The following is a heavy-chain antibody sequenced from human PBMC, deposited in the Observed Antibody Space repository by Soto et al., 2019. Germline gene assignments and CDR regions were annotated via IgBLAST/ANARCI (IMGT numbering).Heavy chain of an antibody. V-gene: IGHV3-21*01. D-gene: IGHD6-13*01. CDR1: GFTFRSFT. J-gene: IGHJ5*02. CDR2: ISSNSAYI. Sequence: GGSLRLSCAASGFTFRSFTMNWVRQAPGKGLEWVSTISSNSAYIYYTDALRGRFTTSRDNAKNSLHLQMNSLRAEDTAVYYCTRDASRDSSARGWFDPWGPGTLVTVSS. CDR3: TRDASRDSSARGWFDP.